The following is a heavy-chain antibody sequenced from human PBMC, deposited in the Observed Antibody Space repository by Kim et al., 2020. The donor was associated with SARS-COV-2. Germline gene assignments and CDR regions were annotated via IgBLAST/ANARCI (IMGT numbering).Heavy chain of an antibody. V-gene: IGHV1-46*01. CDR3: ARERIAARWEVDY. J-gene: IGHJ4*02. Sequence: YAQKVQCRVTIARDTATCTVYLELSSLRSEDTAVYYCARERIAARWEVDYWGQGALVTVSS. D-gene: IGHD6-6*01.